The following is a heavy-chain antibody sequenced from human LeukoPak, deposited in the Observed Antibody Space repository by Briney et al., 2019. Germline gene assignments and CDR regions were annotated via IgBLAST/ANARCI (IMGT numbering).Heavy chain of an antibody. CDR3: ARDLFDSSSWYYYYYGMDV. Sequence: PGGSLRLSCAASGFTFSSYAMHWVRQAPGKGLEWVAVISYDGSNKYYADSVKGRFTISRDNSKNTLYLQMNSLRAEDTAVYYCARDLFDSSSWYYYYYGMDVWGQGTTVTVSS. D-gene: IGHD6-13*01. CDR2: ISYDGSNK. J-gene: IGHJ6*02. CDR1: GFTFSSYA. V-gene: IGHV3-30-3*01.